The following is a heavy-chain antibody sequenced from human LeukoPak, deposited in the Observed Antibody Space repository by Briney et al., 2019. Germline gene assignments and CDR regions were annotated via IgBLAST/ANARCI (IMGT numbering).Heavy chain of an antibody. Sequence: GESLRISCKGSGYSFANYWIGWVRQTPGKGLEYMALIYPGDSGTRYNPSFQGQVTISADKSISTAYLQWSSLKASDTAMYYCVRLASGRALIYFEFWGQGTLVTVSS. CDR2: IYPGDSGT. V-gene: IGHV5-51*01. J-gene: IGHJ4*02. CDR3: VRLASGRALIYFEF. CDR1: GYSFANYW. D-gene: IGHD3-10*01.